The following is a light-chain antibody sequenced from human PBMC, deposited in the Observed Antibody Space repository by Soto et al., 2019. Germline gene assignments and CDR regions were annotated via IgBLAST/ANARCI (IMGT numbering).Light chain of an antibody. V-gene: IGKV3-20*01. Sequence: EIVFTQSPGTLSLSPGERPTLSCRASQSVSNNYLAWYQQKPGQAPRRLIYGASNRATGIPDRFSGSGSGTDFTLTISRLEPEDFAVYYCQQYGSSGTFGQGTKVDIK. CDR3: QQYGSSGT. CDR2: GAS. J-gene: IGKJ1*01. CDR1: QSVSNNY.